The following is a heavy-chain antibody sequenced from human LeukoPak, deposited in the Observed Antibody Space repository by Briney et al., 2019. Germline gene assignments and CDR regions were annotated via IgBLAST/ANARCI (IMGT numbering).Heavy chain of an antibody. CDR1: GYISSDYY. D-gene: IGHD6-13*01. V-gene: IGHV1-2*02. CDR3: ARGAEAETSPLDF. CDR2: INPKSGAA. J-gene: IGHJ4*02. Sequence: ASVKVSCKASGYISSDYYMHWVRQAPGQGLEWLGWINPKSGAADYAQQFRGRVTMTRDTSINTDYMEMKRVTSDDTAVYYCARGAEAETSPLDFWGQGTLVIVS.